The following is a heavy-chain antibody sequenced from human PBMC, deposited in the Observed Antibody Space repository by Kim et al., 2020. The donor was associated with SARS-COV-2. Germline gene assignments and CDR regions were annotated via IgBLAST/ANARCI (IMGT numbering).Heavy chain of an antibody. J-gene: IGHJ3*02. V-gene: IGHV3-21*01. CDR1: GFTFSIYS. CDR3: AKETPRGDVFDI. CDR2: ISSSSSHI. Sequence: GGSLRLSCAASGFTFSIYSMNWVRQAPGKGLEWVSSISSSSSHIYYADSVKGRFTISRDNAKNSLYLQMNSLRAEDTAVYYCAKETPRGDVFDIWGQGTMVTVSS.